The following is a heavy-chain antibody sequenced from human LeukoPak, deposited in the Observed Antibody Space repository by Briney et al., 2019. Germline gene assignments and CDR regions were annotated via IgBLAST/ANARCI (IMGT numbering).Heavy chain of an antibody. J-gene: IGHJ3*02. D-gene: IGHD2-21*02. Sequence: PGGSLRLFCAASGFTFSSYGMQWVRQAPGKGLEWVAVISYDGSNKYYADSVKGRFTISRDNSKNTLYLQMNSLRAEDTAVYYCAKSAYCGGDCYAFDIWGQGTMVTVSS. V-gene: IGHV3-30*18. CDR1: GFTFSSYG. CDR2: ISYDGSNK. CDR3: AKSAYCGGDCYAFDI.